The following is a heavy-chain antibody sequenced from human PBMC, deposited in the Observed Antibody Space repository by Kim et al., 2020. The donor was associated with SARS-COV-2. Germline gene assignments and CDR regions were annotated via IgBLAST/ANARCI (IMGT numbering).Heavy chain of an antibody. CDR1: GFTFSSYG. CDR3: AKDTVGFGAYYFDY. CDR2: ISYDGSNK. V-gene: IGHV3-30*18. D-gene: IGHD3-10*01. Sequence: GGSLRLSCAASGFTFSSYGMHWVRQAPGKGLEWVAVISYDGSNKYYADSVKGRFTISRDNSKNTLYLQMNRLRAEDTAVYYCAKDTVGFGAYYFDYWGQGTLVTVSS. J-gene: IGHJ4*02.